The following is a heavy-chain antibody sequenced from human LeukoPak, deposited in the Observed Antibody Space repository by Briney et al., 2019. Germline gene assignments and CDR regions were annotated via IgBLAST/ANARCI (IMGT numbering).Heavy chain of an antibody. V-gene: IGHV4-59*01. D-gene: IGHD3-9*01. CDR1: GGSISSYY. Sequence: SETLSLTCTVSGGSISSYYWSWIRQPPGKGLEWIGYIYYSGSTNYNPSLKSRVTLSVDTSKNQFSLKLSSVTAADTAVYYCARCRLLGYFDWPDAFDIWGQGTMVTVSS. CDR2: IYYSGST. CDR3: ARCRLLGYFDWPDAFDI. J-gene: IGHJ3*02.